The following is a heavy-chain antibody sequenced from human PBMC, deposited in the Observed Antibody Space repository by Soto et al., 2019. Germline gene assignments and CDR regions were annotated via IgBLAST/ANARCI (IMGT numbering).Heavy chain of an antibody. Sequence: ASVKVSCKASGYTFTSYYIHWVRQAPGQGLEWMGIINPSGGSTSYAQKFQGRVTMTRDTSISTAYMELSRLRSDDTAVYYCARARGYSFGYHYYSYYGMDVWGQGTTVTVSS. CDR1: GYTFTSYY. J-gene: IGHJ6*02. CDR2: INPSGGST. V-gene: IGHV1-46*01. D-gene: IGHD5-18*01. CDR3: ARARGYSFGYHYYSYYGMDV.